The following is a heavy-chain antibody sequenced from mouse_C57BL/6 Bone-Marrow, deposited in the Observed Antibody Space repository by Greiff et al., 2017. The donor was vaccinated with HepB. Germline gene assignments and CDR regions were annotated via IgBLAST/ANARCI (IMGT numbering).Heavy chain of an antibody. Sequence: QVQLQQPGAELVKPGASVKLSCKASGYTFTSYWMHWVKQRPGQGLEWIGMIHPNSGSTNYNEKFKSKATLTVDKASSTAYMQLSSLTSEYSAVYYCARYTTVVYFDYWGQGTTLTVSS. CDR3: ARYTTVVYFDY. D-gene: IGHD1-1*01. J-gene: IGHJ2*01. CDR1: GYTFTSYW. CDR2: IHPNSGST. V-gene: IGHV1-64*01.